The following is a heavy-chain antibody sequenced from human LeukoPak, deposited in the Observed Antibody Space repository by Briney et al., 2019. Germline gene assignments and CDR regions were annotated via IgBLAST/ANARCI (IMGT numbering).Heavy chain of an antibody. CDR2: IKPDGSEK. V-gene: IGHV3-7*01. CDR1: GFTFSSYW. J-gene: IGHJ4*02. Sequence: PGGSLRLSCAASGFTFSSYWMHWVCQAPGKGLEWVATIKPDGSEKYYVDSVKGRFTISRDNAKNSLYLQMNSLRAEDTAVYYCAKELVVVAATGSVSDYWGQGTLVTVSS. CDR3: AKELVVVAATGSVSDY. D-gene: IGHD2-15*01.